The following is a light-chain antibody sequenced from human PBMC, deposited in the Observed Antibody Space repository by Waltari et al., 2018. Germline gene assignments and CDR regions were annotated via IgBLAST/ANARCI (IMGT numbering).Light chain of an antibody. J-gene: IGLJ3*02. CDR2: DVS. CDR1: SSDIGGYNY. V-gene: IGLV2-11*01. Sequence: QSALTQPRSVSGSPGQSVTISCTGTSSDIGGYNYVSWYQQHPGKAPKLMIYDVSARPPGFPDRFYGSKSGNTSSLTISGRQAEDEADYYCCSYAGSYAWVFGGGTKVTVL. CDR3: CSYAGSYAWV.